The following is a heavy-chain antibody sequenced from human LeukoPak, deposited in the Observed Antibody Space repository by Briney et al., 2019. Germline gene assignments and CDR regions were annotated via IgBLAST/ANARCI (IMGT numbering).Heavy chain of an antibody. Sequence: GRSLRLSCAASGFTFRSYGMHWVRQAPGKGLEWVALISYDGSHKYYADSVKGRFTISRDNSRNTLYLQMNSLRAEDTAVYYCAKDYLSMTTVTPLDYWGQGTLVTVSS. CDR1: GFTFRSYG. CDR3: AKDYLSMTTVTPLDY. V-gene: IGHV3-30*18. CDR2: ISYDGSHK. J-gene: IGHJ4*02. D-gene: IGHD4-17*01.